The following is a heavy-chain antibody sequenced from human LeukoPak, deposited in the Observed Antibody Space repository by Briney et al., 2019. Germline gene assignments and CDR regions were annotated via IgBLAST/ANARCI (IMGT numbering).Heavy chain of an antibody. Sequence: SETLSLTCTVSGGSISSYYWSWIRQPPGKGLEWIGYIYTSGSTNYNPSLKSRVTISVDTSKNQFSLKLSSVTAADTAVYYCARQEYYYDSSGYYYSPGAFDIWGQGTMATVSS. CDR2: IYTSGST. J-gene: IGHJ3*02. V-gene: IGHV4-4*09. CDR3: ARQEYYYDSSGYYYSPGAFDI. CDR1: GGSISSYY. D-gene: IGHD3-22*01.